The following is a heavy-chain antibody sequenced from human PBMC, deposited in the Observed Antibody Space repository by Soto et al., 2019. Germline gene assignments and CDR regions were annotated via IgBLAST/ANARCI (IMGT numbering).Heavy chain of an antibody. CDR3: TRPAAYYDIPDV. D-gene: IGHD3-9*01. CDR1: GFTFSGSA. J-gene: IGHJ6*04. V-gene: IGHV3-73*01. CDR2: IRSKANSYAT. Sequence: GGSLRLSCAASGFTFSGSAMRWVRQASGKGLEWVGRIRSKANSYATAYAASVKGRFTISRDDSKNTAYLQMNSLKTEDTAVYYCTRPAAYYDIPDVWGKGTTVTVSS.